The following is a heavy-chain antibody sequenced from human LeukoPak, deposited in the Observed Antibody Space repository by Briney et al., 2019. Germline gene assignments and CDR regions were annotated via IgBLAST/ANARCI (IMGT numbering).Heavy chain of an antibody. D-gene: IGHD3-9*01. CDR1: GFTFSSYA. V-gene: IGHV3-64D*06. Sequence: GGSLRLSCSASGFTFSSYAMHWVRQAPGKGLEYVSAINSNGGSTYYADSVKGRFTISRDNSKNTLYLQMSSLRAEDTAVYYCVKDYDILTGYFDYWGQGTLVTVSS. J-gene: IGHJ4*02. CDR3: VKDYDILTGYFDY. CDR2: INSNGGST.